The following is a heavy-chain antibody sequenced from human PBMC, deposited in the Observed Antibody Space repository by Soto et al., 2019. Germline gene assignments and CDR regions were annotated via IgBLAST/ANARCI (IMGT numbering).Heavy chain of an antibody. CDR2: MNPNSGNT. D-gene: IGHD2-21*01. J-gene: IGHJ6*03. Sequence: ASVKVSCKASGYTFTSYDINWVRQATGQGLEWMGWMNPNSGNTGYAQKFQGRVTMTRNTSISTAYMELSSLRSEDTAVYYCARRRFSILYYYMDVWGKGTTVTVSS. V-gene: IGHV1-8*01. CDR3: ARRRFSILYYYMDV. CDR1: GYTFTSYD.